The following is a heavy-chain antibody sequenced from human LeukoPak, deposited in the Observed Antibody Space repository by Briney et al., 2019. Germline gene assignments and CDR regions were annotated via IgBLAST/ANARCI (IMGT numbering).Heavy chain of an antibody. J-gene: IGHJ4*02. CDR3: ARIYGWTTSGTYELTDY. CDR1: GFTFTDYY. Sequence: ASVKVSCKASGFTFTDYYIHWVRQAPGQGLEWMGRINLNSGATNCAQKFQDKVTITRDTSITTAYMELGSLTSDDTAIYYCARIYGWTTSGTYELTDYWGQGTLVTVSS. V-gene: IGHV1-2*06. D-gene: IGHD1-26*01. CDR2: INLNSGAT.